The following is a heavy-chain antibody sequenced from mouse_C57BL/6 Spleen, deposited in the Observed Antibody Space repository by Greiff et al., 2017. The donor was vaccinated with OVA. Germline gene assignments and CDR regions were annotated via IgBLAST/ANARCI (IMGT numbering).Heavy chain of an antibody. J-gene: IGHJ1*03. Sequence: EVQLQQSGPELVKPGASVKISCKASGYTFTDYYMNWVKQSHGKSLEWIGDINPNNGGTSYNQKFKGKATLTVDKSSSTAYMELRSLTSEDSAVYYCARGGIYYGYDGYFDVWGTGTTVTVSS. V-gene: IGHV1-26*01. D-gene: IGHD2-2*01. CDR2: INPNNGGT. CDR3: ARGGIYYGYDGYFDV. CDR1: GYTFTDYY.